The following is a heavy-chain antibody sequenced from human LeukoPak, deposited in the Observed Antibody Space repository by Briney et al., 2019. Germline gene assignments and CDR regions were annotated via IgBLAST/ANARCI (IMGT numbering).Heavy chain of an antibody. CDR1: GFSFSTYD. Sequence: GGSLRLSCVGSGFSFSTYDMGWVRQTPGKGLEGVSAIITTGGYTEDADSVKGRFTISRDNSQNTLFLQMHSLRAEDTAVYYCAKKPATIKFPFDIWGQGTLVTVSP. CDR2: IITTGGYT. D-gene: IGHD5-24*01. J-gene: IGHJ4*02. CDR3: AKKPATIKFPFDI. V-gene: IGHV3-23*01.